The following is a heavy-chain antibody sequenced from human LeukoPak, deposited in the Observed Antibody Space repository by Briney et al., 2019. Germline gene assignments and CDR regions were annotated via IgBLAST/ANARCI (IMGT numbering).Heavy chain of an antibody. Sequence: SETLSLTCTVSGGSISSTSYHWGWIRQPPGKGLEWIGTIYYSGSTYYNPSLKSRVTISVDTSKDQFSLKLSSVTAADTAVYYCARGSCDILTGSFDYWGQGTLVTVSS. CDR2: IYYSGST. CDR1: GGSISSTSYH. D-gene: IGHD3-9*01. CDR3: ARGSCDILTGSFDY. V-gene: IGHV4-39*07. J-gene: IGHJ4*02.